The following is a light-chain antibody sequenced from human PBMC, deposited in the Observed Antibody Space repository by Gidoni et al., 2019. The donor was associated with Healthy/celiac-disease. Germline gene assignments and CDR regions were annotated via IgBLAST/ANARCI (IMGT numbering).Light chain of an antibody. Sequence: EIVLTPSPATLSLSPGERATLPCRASQRVSSYLAWYQQKPGQAPRLLIYDASNMATGIPARFSGSGSGTDFTLTISSLEPEDFAVYYCQQRSNWPLTFGGGTKVEIK. J-gene: IGKJ4*01. CDR3: QQRSNWPLT. CDR1: QRVSSY. CDR2: DAS. V-gene: IGKV3-11*01.